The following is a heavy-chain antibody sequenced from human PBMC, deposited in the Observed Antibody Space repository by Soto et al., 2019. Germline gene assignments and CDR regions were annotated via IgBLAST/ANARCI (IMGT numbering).Heavy chain of an antibody. Sequence: GGSLRLSCAASGFIFSSYAMTWVRQAPGKGLEWVSGMSGSGGSTSYADSVKGRFTISRDNSKNTLHLQMNSLRAEDTAIYYCAKDPPRRITLTGPPDYWGQGTLVTVSS. CDR2: MSGSGGST. CDR3: AKDPPRRITLTGPPDY. D-gene: IGHD3-9*01. V-gene: IGHV3-23*01. J-gene: IGHJ4*02. CDR1: GFIFSSYA.